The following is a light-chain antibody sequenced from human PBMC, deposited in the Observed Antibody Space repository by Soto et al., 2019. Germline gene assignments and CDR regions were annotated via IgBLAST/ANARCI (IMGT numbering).Light chain of an antibody. V-gene: IGKV1-9*01. J-gene: IGKJ3*01. Sequence: IQLTQSPSSLSASVGDRVTITCRASQGISSFLAWYQQKPGKAPKLLIYGASTLQSGVPSRFSGSGSGTKFPLTIGSLQPEDFAAYYCQQRNSFPIPFGPGTKVDIK. CDR2: GAS. CDR1: QGISSF. CDR3: QQRNSFPIP.